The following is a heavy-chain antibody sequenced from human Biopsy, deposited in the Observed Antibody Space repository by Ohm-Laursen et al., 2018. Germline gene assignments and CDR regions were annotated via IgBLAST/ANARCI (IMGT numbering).Heavy chain of an antibody. CDR3: ARDRDRRGWFDP. J-gene: IGHJ5*02. CDR1: GGSLSSYS. V-gene: IGHV4-4*07. D-gene: IGHD1-14*01. CDR2: IYPSGIT. Sequence: SGTLSLTCTGSGGSLSSYSWSWIRQPAGKGLEWIGQIYPSGITNYNPSLKSRVTMSVDTSKNKFSLRGSSVTAADTAVYYCARDRDRRGWFDPWGQGTLVTVSS.